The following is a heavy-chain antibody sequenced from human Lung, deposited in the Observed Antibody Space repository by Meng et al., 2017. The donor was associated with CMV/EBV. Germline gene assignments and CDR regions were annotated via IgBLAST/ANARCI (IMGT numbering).Heavy chain of an antibody. V-gene: IGHV3-23*01. Sequence: GESXKISCAASGFPFRSYAMSWVRQGPGKGLEWVSSISGSVGNTYYADSVKGRFTISRDNSGDTLYMQMSSLRAEDTAVYYCAREEAMVGYYTNWFDAWGQGXLVTVSS. J-gene: IGHJ5*02. CDR3: AREEAMVGYYTNWFDA. CDR1: GFPFRSYA. D-gene: IGHD5-18*01. CDR2: ISGSVGNT.